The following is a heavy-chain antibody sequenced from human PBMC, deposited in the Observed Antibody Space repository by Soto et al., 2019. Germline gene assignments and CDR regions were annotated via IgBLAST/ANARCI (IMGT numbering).Heavy chain of an antibody. J-gene: IGHJ4*02. CDR2: INWNGGST. V-gene: IGHV3-20*04. Sequence: PGGSLRLSCAASGFTFDDYGMSWVRQAPGKGLEWVSGINWNGGSTGYADSVKGRFTISRDNAKNSLYLQMNSLRAEDTALYYCARDVYCTNGVCYAGYFDYWGQGTLVTVSS. D-gene: IGHD2-8*01. CDR1: GFTFDDYG. CDR3: ARDVYCTNGVCYAGYFDY.